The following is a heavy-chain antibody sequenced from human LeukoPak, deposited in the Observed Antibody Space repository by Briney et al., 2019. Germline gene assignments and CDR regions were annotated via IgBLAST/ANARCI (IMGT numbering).Heavy chain of an antibody. J-gene: IGHJ3*02. CDR2: IYYSGST. CDR1: GGSISSSSYY. Sequence: PSETLSLTCTVSGGSISSSSYYWGWIRQPPGKGLEWIGNIYYSGSTYYNPSLESRVTMSLDTSKNQFSLKLSSVTAADTAVYYCARDLRGIAAAGHDAFDIWGQGTMVTVSS. D-gene: IGHD6-13*01. V-gene: IGHV4-39*07. CDR3: ARDLRGIAAAGHDAFDI.